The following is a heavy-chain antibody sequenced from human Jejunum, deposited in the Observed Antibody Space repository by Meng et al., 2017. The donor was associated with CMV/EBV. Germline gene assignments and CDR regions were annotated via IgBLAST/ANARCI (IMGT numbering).Heavy chain of an antibody. CDR2: MIPNSGDT. D-gene: IGHD1-26*01. CDR1: GYTFTNDD. V-gene: IGHV1-8*01. J-gene: IGHJ5*02. Sequence: KASGYTFTNDDINGVRQAPGQGLEWMGWMIPNSGDTGYSQKFQGRVTLTRDISISTAYMELSSLTAEDTAVYYCARTVANSGWFDPWGQGTLVTVSS. CDR3: ARTVANSGWFDP.